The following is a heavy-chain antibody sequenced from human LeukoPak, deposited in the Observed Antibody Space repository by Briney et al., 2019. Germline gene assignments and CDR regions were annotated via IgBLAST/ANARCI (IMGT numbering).Heavy chain of an antibody. CDR1: GGSISSYY. CDR2: IYYSGST. J-gene: IGHJ6*03. V-gene: IGHV4-59*01. CDR3: ARGGPGVATTYYYYYYYMDV. D-gene: IGHD5-12*01. Sequence: SETLSLTCTVSGGSISSYYWSWIRQPPGKGLEWIGYIYYSGSTNYNPSLKSRVTISVDTSKNQFSLKLSSVTAADTAVYYCARGGPGVATTYYYYYYYMDVWGKGTTVTISS.